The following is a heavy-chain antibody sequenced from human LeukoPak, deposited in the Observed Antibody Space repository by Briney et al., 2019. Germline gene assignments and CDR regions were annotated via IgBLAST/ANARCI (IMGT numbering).Heavy chain of an antibody. CDR2: IYYSGST. V-gene: IGHV4-31*03. J-gene: IGHJ4*02. CDR1: GGSISSGGYY. Sequence: PSETLSLTCTVSGGSISSGGYYWSWIRQHPGKGLEWIGYIYYSGSTYYNPSLKSRVTISVDTSKNQFSLKLSSVTAADTAVYYCARGGYSYGYDYWGQGTLVTVSS. D-gene: IGHD5-18*01. CDR3: ARGGYSYGYDY.